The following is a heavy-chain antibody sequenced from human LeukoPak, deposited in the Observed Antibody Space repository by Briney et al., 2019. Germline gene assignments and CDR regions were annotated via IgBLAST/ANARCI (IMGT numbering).Heavy chain of an antibody. CDR2: ISSSTNTI. V-gene: IGHV3-48*01. J-gene: IGHJ4*02. Sequence: PGGSLRLSCAASGLTFSTYSMNWVRQAPGKGLEWVSYISSSTNTIYYADSVKGRFTISRDNSKNTLYLQMNSLRAEDTAVYYCARDLAGYFDYWGQGTLVTVSS. CDR3: ARDLAGYFDY. CDR1: GLTFSTYS. D-gene: IGHD6-19*01.